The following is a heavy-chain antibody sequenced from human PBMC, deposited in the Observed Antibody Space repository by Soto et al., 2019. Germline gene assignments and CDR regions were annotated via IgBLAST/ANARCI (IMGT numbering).Heavy chain of an antibody. CDR2: IYPGDSDT. D-gene: IGHD1-7*01. CDR3: ASAVGTGTTYYYYGMDV. CDR1: GYSFTSYW. V-gene: IGHV5-51*01. Sequence: GESLKISCKGSGYSFTSYWIGWVRQMPGKGLEWMGIIYPGDSDTRYSRSFQGQVTISADKSISTAYLQWSSLKASDTAMYYCASAVGTGTTYYYYGMDVWGQGTTVTVSS. J-gene: IGHJ6*02.